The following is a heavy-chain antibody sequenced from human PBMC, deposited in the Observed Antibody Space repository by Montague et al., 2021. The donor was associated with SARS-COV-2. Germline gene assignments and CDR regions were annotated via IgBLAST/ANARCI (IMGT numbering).Heavy chain of an antibody. Sequence: SLRLSCAASGFTVSSNYMSWVRQAPGKGLEWVSVIYSGGSTNYSDSVKGRFTISRDNSKNTLYLQMNSLRAEDTAVYYCARDAGGNFPTSFDYWGQGTLVTVSS. CDR2: IYSGGST. V-gene: IGHV3-53*01. D-gene: IGHD4-23*01. CDR3: ARDAGGNFPTSFDY. J-gene: IGHJ4*02. CDR1: GFTVSSNY.